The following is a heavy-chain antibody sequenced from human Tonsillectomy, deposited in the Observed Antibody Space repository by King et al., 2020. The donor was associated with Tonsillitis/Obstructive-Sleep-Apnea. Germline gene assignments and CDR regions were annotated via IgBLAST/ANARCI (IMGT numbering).Heavy chain of an antibody. CDR1: GFTFGSYA. J-gene: IGHJ4*02. Sequence: VQLVESGGGLVQPGGSLRLSCAASGFTFGSYAMSWVRQAPGKGLEWVSSISGSGGSTSYSDSVKGQFTISRDNSKNTLYLQMNSLRAEDTAVYYCAKSTGQLGPVAYWGKGTLVTVSS. CDR3: AKSTGQLGPVAY. V-gene: IGHV3-23*04. CDR2: ISGSGGST. D-gene: IGHD3-16*01.